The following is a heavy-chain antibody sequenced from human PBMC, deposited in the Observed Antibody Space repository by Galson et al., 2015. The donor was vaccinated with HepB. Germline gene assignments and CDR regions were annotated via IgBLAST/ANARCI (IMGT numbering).Heavy chain of an antibody. CDR1: EFTVSNNY. Sequence: SLRLSCAASEFTVSNNYMSWVRQAPGKGLEWVAVISYDGSNKYYAESLKGRFTISRDNSKNTLYLQMNSLRAEDTAVYYCAKGDDSSGHYNIDSWGQGTLVTVSS. J-gene: IGHJ4*02. V-gene: IGHV3-30*18. D-gene: IGHD3-22*01. CDR2: ISYDGSNK. CDR3: AKGDDSSGHYNIDS.